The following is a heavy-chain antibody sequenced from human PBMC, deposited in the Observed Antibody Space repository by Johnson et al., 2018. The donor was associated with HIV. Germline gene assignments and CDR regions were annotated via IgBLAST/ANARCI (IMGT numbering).Heavy chain of an antibody. V-gene: IGHV3-30*02. CDR2: IRYDGSNK. CDR3: ARETAYCGGDCSGAFDI. J-gene: IGHJ3*02. D-gene: IGHD2-21*01. Sequence: VQLVESGGGVVQPGGSLRLSCAASGFTFNTYGMHWVRQAPGKGLEWVAFIRYDGSNKYYADSVKGRFTISRDNSKNTLYLQMNSLRAEDTAVYYCARETAYCGGDCSGAFDIWGQGTMVTVSS. CDR1: GFTFNTYG.